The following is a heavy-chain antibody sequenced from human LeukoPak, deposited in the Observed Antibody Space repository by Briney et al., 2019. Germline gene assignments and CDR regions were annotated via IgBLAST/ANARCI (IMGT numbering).Heavy chain of an antibody. J-gene: IGHJ5*01. CDR3: ARGTSRGSRYGFDS. D-gene: IGHD6-19*01. CDR2: ISDTSTLI. CDR1: GFTLSTYT. V-gene: IGHV3-48*01. Sequence: GGSLRLSCVVSGFTLSTYTMNWARQAPGEGLEWVSYISDTSTLIYYAASVKGRFTISRDNAKNSLYLQMNSLRAEDTAMYYCARGTSRGSRYGFDSWGQGILVTVTS.